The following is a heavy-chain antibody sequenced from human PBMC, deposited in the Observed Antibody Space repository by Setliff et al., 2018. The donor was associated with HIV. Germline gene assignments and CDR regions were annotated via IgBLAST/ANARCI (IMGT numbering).Heavy chain of an antibody. CDR3: ARVAVAGTTFDVFDI. CDR1: GGSISSSNW. D-gene: IGHD6-19*01. CDR2: IYHSGST. Sequence: ASETLSLTCAVSGGSISSSNWWSWVRQPPGKGLEWIGEIYHSGSTNYNPSLKSRVTISVDKSKNQFSLKLKSVTAADTAVYYCARVAVAGTTFDVFDIWGQGTMVTVSS. J-gene: IGHJ3*02. V-gene: IGHV4-4*02.